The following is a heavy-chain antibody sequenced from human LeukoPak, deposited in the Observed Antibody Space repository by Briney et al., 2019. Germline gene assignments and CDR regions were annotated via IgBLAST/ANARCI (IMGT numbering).Heavy chain of an antibody. Sequence: GGSLRLSCAASGFTFNKYAITWGCPTPEKGLEWLSLISASGGTTYYTDSVKGRFTISRDNFNNILYFQMNSLRAEDTALYYCARNLLLVSGSGWGRPLGWWGQGTLVTVSS. V-gene: IGHV3-23*01. CDR3: ARNLLLVSGSGWGRPLGW. D-gene: IGHD6-19*01. CDR1: GFTFNKYA. CDR2: ISASGGTT. J-gene: IGHJ4*02.